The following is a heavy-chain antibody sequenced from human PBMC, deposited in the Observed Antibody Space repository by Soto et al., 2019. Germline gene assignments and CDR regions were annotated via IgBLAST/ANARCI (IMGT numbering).Heavy chain of an antibody. CDR2: IWYDGSNK. Sequence: QVQLVESGGGVVQPGRSLRLSCAASGFTFSSYGMHWVRQAPGKGLEWVAVIWYDGSNKYYADSVKGRFTISRDNSKNTLYLQMNSLRAEDTAVYYCARGICYGDSRNWFDPWGQGTLVTVSS. D-gene: IGHD4-17*01. CDR3: ARGICYGDSRNWFDP. J-gene: IGHJ5*02. V-gene: IGHV3-33*01. CDR1: GFTFSSYG.